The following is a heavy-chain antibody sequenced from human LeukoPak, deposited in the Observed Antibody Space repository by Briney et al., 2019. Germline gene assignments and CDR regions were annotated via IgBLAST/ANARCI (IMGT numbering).Heavy chain of an antibody. CDR1: GSSISSGYY. CDR3: ATSPPVVPAAITAFDI. V-gene: IGHV4-38-2*01. J-gene: IGHJ3*02. CDR2: IHQSGNT. D-gene: IGHD2-2*01. Sequence: PSETLSLTCSVSGSSISSGYYWGWIRQPPGKGLEWIGSIHQSGNTYFNPSLRSRVTVSVDTSKNQFSLKLTSVTAADTAVYYCATSPPVVPAAITAFDIWGQGTMVTVSS.